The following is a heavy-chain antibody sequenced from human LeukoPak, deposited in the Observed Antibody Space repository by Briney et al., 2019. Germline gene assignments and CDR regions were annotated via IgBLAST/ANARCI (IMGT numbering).Heavy chain of an antibody. D-gene: IGHD5-18*01. V-gene: IGHV4-59*01. J-gene: IGHJ4*02. Sequence: SETLSLTCTVSGGSISSYYWSWIRQPPGKGLEWIGYIYYSGSTNYNPSLKSRVTISVDTSKNQFSLKLSSVTAADTAVYYCARGNEVDTAVDWGQGTLVTVSS. CDR2: IYYSGST. CDR1: GGSISSYY. CDR3: ARGNEVDTAVD.